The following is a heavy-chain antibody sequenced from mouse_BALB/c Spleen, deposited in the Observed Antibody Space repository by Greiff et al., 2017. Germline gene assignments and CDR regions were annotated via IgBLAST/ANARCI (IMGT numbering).Heavy chain of an antibody. CDR1: GFNIKDYY. CDR3: NRRGWLLPYYFDY. Sequence: VQLKESGAELVRSGASVKLSCTASGFNIKDYYMHWVKQRPEQGLEWIGWIDPENGDTEYAPKFQGKATMTADTSSNTAYLQLSSLTSEDTAVYYCNRRGWLLPYYFDYWGQGTTLTVSS. J-gene: IGHJ2*01. CDR2: IDPENGDT. V-gene: IGHV14-4*02. D-gene: IGHD2-3*01.